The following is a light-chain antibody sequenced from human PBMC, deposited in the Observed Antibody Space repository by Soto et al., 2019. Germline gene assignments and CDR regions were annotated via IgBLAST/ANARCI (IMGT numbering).Light chain of an antibody. CDR2: AAS. Sequence: DIQMTQSPSSLSASVGDRVTMTCRASQPISIYLNWYQQKPGRAPKILIYAASRLRSGVPSRFSADGAGQDFTLTISSLQPEDFATYYCLQSSSTPPFTFGPGTKVDLK. J-gene: IGKJ3*01. CDR1: QPISIY. CDR3: LQSSSTPPFT. V-gene: IGKV1-39*01.